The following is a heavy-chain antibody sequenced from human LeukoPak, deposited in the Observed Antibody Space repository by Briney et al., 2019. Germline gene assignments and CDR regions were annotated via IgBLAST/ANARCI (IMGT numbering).Heavy chain of an antibody. CDR3: ARHDSSGYYLGY. Sequence: KTSETLSLTCTVSGGSISRYYWSCLRQPPGKGLEWIGYIYYSGSTNYNPSLKSRVTISVDTSKNQFSLKLSSVTAADTAVYYCARHDSSGYYLGYWGQGTLVTVSS. V-gene: IGHV4-59*08. J-gene: IGHJ4*02. D-gene: IGHD3-22*01. CDR1: GGSISRYY. CDR2: IYYSGST.